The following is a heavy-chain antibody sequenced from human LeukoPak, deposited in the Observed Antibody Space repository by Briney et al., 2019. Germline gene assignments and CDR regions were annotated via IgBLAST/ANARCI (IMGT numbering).Heavy chain of an antibody. CDR1: GFPFSSHG. D-gene: IGHD3-10*01. CDR3: ARAPRITMVRGVIGPNYYYYYMDV. Sequence: GGSLRLSCTASGFPFSSHGMSWIRRAPGKGREWVSYISSSGSTIYYADSVKGRFTISRDNAKNSLYLQMNSQRAEDTAVYYCARAPRITMVRGVIGPNYYYYYMDVWGKGTTVTISS. CDR2: ISSSGSTI. V-gene: IGHV3-11*01. J-gene: IGHJ6*03.